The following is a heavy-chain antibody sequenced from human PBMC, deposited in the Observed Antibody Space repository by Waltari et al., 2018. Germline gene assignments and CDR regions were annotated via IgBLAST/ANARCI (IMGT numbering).Heavy chain of an antibody. CDR2: IVTKARGDAT. J-gene: IGHJ3*02. Sequence: EVQLVESGGGLVQPGRSLRLSCPTSGFTFADYDMAWVRQAAGKGLEFVSWIVTKARGDATQYAASVRYRFTISRDDSKGVAYLQMNSLKTEDTAVYFCTRWRITSVFDMWGQGTMVTVSS. V-gene: IGHV3-49*04. D-gene: IGHD1-26*01. CDR1: GFTFADYD. CDR3: TRWRITSVFDM.